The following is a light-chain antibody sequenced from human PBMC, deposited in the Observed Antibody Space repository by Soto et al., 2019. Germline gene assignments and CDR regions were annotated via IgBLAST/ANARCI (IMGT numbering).Light chain of an antibody. J-gene: IGKJ5*01. V-gene: IGKV3-11*01. Sequence: EIVLTQSPATLSLSPGERATLSCRASQSISSDLAWYHQKPGQAPRLLIYDASKRATGIPARFSGSGSGTDFTLPISSLEPEDFAVYYCQHRNSWPLTFGQGTRLEIK. CDR3: QHRNSWPLT. CDR2: DAS. CDR1: QSISSD.